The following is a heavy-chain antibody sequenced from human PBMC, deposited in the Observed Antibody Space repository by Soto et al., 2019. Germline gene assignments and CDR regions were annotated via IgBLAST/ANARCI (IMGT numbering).Heavy chain of an antibody. CDR3: ASPRAVAGLFDY. CDR2: IYYSGST. J-gene: IGHJ4*02. D-gene: IGHD6-19*01. Sequence: PSATLSLTCTVSGGSISSSSYYWGWIRQPPGKGLEWIGSIYYSGSTYYNPSLKSRVTISVDTSKNQFSLKLSSVTAADTAVYYCASPRAVAGLFDYWGQGTLVTVSS. CDR1: GGSISSSSYY. V-gene: IGHV4-39*01.